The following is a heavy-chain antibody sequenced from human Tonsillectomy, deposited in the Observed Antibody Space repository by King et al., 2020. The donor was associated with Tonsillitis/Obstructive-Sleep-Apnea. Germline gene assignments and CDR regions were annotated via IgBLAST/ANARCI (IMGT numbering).Heavy chain of an antibody. CDR3: AREEGSGSYYH. V-gene: IGHV3-74*01. Sequence: VQLVESGGGLVQPGGSLRLSCAASGFTFSSYWMHWVRQAPGKGLVWVSRSNSDGSSTSFADSVKGRFTISRDNAKNTLYLQMTSLRAADTAVYYCAREEGSGSYYHWGQGTLVTVSS. CDR2: SNSDGSST. D-gene: IGHD1-26*01. J-gene: IGHJ5*02. CDR1: GFTFSSYW.